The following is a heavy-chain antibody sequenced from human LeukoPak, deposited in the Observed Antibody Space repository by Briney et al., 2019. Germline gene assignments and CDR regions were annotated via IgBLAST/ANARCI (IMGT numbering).Heavy chain of an antibody. CDR1: GFTFSSYA. CDR3: ASVRGPYYFDY. V-gene: IGHV3-30*04. CDR2: ISYDGSNK. Sequence: PGGSLRLPCAASGFTFSSYAMHWVRQAPGKGLEWVAVISYDGSNKYYADSVKGRFTISRDNSKNTLYLQMNSQRAEDTAVYYCASVRGPYYFDYWGQGTLVTVSS. D-gene: IGHD3-10*01. J-gene: IGHJ4*02.